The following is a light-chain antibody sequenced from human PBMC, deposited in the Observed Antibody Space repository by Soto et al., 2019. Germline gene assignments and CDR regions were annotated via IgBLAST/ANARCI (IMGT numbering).Light chain of an antibody. V-gene: IGKV3-15*01. CDR1: ENINRN. Sequence: EIVMTQSPATLSVSPVERVTLSCRASENINRNLVWYQKRPGQAPRLVIYTASTRATGIPARFSGSGSGTDFTLTISRLEPEDFAVYYCQQYGSSGTFGQGTKVDIK. CDR2: TAS. J-gene: IGKJ1*01. CDR3: QQYGSSGT.